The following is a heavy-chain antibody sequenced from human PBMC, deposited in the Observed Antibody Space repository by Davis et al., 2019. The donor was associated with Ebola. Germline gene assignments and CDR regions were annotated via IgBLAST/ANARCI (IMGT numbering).Heavy chain of an antibody. CDR3: ARVTGYGNTGYYYGMDV. Sequence: GGSLRLSFAASGFTFSSYSMNWVRQAPGKGLEWVSSISSSSSYIYYADSVKGRFTISRDNAKNSLYLQMNSLRAEDTAVYYCARVTGYGNTGYYYGMDVWGQGTTVTVSS. V-gene: IGHV3-21*01. CDR2: ISSSSSYI. D-gene: IGHD5-18*01. J-gene: IGHJ6*02. CDR1: GFTFSSYS.